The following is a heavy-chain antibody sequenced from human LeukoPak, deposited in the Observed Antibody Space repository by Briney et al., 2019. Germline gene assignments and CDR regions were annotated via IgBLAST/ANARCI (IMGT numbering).Heavy chain of an antibody. CDR1: GFTISRYG. Sequence: HPGGSLRLSCAASGFTISRYGMHWVRQAPGKGLEWVAFIRYDGSDKSYADSVKGRFTISRDNSKNTLYLQMNSLRAEDTAMYYCAKIGAVAGHFDYWGKGTLVTVSS. D-gene: IGHD6-19*01. V-gene: IGHV3-30*02. J-gene: IGHJ4*02. CDR3: AKIGAVAGHFDY. CDR2: IRYDGSDK.